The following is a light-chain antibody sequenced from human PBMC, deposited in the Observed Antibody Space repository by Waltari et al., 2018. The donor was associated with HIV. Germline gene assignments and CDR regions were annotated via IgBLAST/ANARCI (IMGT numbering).Light chain of an antibody. CDR2: RNN. CDR3: AAWDDSLSGF. V-gene: IGLV1-47*01. Sequence: QSVLPQPPSASGTPGQRVTISCSGTSSNIGSTYVNWYQQPPGTAPKRLLYRNNQRPSGVPDRFSGSKSGTSASLAISGLRSEDEADYYCAAWDDSLSGFFGGGTKLTVL. J-gene: IGLJ2*01. CDR1: SSNIGSTY.